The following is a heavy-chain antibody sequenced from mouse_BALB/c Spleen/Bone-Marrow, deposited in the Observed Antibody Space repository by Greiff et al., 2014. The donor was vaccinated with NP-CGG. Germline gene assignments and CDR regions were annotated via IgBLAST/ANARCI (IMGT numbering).Heavy chain of an antibody. CDR3: ARYGYGSSYYAMDY. Sequence: VQLQQSGPELVRPGVSVKISCKGSGYTFTDYAMHWVKQSHARSLEWIGVISTYSGNTNYNQKFKGNATMTVDKSSSTAYMELARLTSEDSAIYYCARYGYGSSYYAMDYWGQGTSVTVSS. V-gene: IGHV1-67*01. CDR1: GYTFTDYA. D-gene: IGHD1-1*01. CDR2: ISTYSGNT. J-gene: IGHJ4*01.